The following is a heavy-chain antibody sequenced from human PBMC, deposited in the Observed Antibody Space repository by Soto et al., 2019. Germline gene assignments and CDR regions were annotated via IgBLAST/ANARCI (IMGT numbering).Heavy chain of an antibody. CDR2: VKSKNDGGTT. Sequence: GGSLRLSCAASGFTFSNAWINWVRQTPGRGLEWVGRVKSKNDGGTTDFAAPVKGRFAISRDDSKNMVYLEMNSLQTEDTAMYYCTTEYDFWSGYSPFDYWGQGTLVTVSS. J-gene: IGHJ4*02. CDR3: TTEYDFWSGYSPFDY. D-gene: IGHD3-3*01. CDR1: GFTFSNAW. V-gene: IGHV3-15*07.